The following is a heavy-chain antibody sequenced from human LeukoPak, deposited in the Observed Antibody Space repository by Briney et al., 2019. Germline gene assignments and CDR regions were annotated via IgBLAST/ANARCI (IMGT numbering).Heavy chain of an antibody. CDR3: ARAPIAEYFQH. CDR1: SDSISNSAYH. V-gene: IGHV4-39*07. CDR2: IYYNRGT. Sequence: SETLSLTCTVSSDSISNSAYHWGWIRQPPGRGLEWIGTIYYNRGTYYNPSLKSRVTISVDTSKNQFSLKLSSVTAADTAVYYCARAPIAEYFQHWGQGTLVTVSS. J-gene: IGHJ1*01.